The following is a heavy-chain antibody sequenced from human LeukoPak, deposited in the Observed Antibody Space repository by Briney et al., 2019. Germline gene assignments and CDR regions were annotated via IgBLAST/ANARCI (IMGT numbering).Heavy chain of an antibody. J-gene: IGHJ4*02. CDR1: GFTFSSYG. Sequence: GGSLRLSCAASGFTFSSYGMHWVRQAPGKGLEWVANIKQDGSEKYYVDSVKGRFTISRDNAKNSLYLQMNSLRAEDTSVYYCASSSDAPGNYWGQGTLVTVSS. V-gene: IGHV3-7*01. D-gene: IGHD2-2*01. CDR2: IKQDGSEK. CDR3: ASSSDAPGNY.